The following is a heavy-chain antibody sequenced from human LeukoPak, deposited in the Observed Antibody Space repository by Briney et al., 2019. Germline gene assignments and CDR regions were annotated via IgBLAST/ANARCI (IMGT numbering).Heavy chain of an antibody. CDR1: GGSISSSSYY. J-gene: IGHJ5*02. V-gene: IGHV4-39*02. D-gene: IGHD2-2*01. CDR3: AREQHYGCSSTSCYRNWFDP. Sequence: SGTLSLTCAVSGGSISSSSYYWGWIRQPPGKGLEWIGSIYYSGSTYYNPSLKSRVTISVDTSKNQFSLKLSSVTAADTAVYYCAREQHYGCSSTSCYRNWFDPWGQGTLVTVSS. CDR2: IYYSGST.